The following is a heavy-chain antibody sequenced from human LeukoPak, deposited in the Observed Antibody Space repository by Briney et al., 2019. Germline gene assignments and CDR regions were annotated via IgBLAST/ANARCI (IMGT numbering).Heavy chain of an antibody. Sequence: PGGSLRLSCAASGFTVSSNYMSWVRQAPGKGLEWVSVIYSGGSTYYADSVKGRFTISRDNSKNTLYLQMNSLRAEDTAVYYCAKEHCSGGSCYGIDYWGQGTLVPVSS. CDR1: GFTVSSNY. D-gene: IGHD2-15*01. J-gene: IGHJ4*02. CDR3: AKEHCSGGSCYGIDY. V-gene: IGHV3-66*01. CDR2: IYSGGST.